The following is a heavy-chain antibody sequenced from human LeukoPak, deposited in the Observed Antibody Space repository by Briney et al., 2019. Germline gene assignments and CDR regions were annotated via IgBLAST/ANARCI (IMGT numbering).Heavy chain of an antibody. D-gene: IGHD2-2*01. Sequence: ASVKVSCKASGGTFTSYTISWVRQAPGQGLEWMGRIIPILGIAHYAQKFQGRVTITADKSTSTAYMELSSLRSEDTAVYYCARALKVCSSTSCDDYWGQGTLVTVSS. J-gene: IGHJ4*02. CDR2: IIPILGIA. V-gene: IGHV1-69*02. CDR1: GGTFTSYT. CDR3: ARALKVCSSTSCDDY.